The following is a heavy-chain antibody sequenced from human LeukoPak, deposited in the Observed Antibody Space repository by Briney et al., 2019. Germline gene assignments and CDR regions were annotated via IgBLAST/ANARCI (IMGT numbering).Heavy chain of an antibody. CDR2: INPSGGST. Sequence: ASVKVSCKASGYTFTSYYMHWVRQAPGQGLEWMGIINPSGGSTSYAQKFQGRVTMTRDMSTSTVYMELSSLRSEDTAVYYCARGPSQWIQLWAEFDYWGQGTLVTVSS. CDR1: GYTFTSYY. D-gene: IGHD5-18*01. CDR3: ARGPSQWIQLWAEFDY. J-gene: IGHJ4*02. V-gene: IGHV1-46*01.